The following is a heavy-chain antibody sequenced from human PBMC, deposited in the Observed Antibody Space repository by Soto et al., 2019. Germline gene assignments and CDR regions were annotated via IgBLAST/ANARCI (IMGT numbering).Heavy chain of an antibody. CDR1: GGSISSSSYY. J-gene: IGHJ3*02. CDR3: ARLELRWDAFDI. D-gene: IGHD1-7*01. CDR2: IYYSGST. Sequence: SSETLSLTCTVSGGSISSSSYYWGWIRQPPGKGLEWIGSIYYSGSTYYNPSLKSRVTISVDTSKNQFSLKLSSVTAADTAVYYCARLELRWDAFDIWGQGTMVTVSS. V-gene: IGHV4-39*01.